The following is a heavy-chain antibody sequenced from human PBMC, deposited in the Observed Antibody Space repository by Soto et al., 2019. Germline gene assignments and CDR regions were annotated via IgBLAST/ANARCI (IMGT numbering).Heavy chain of an antibody. D-gene: IGHD5-18*01. CDR3: ARTQRWLQVGDYDY. Sequence: SETLSLACTVSGDCISRWYWSWIRQPPGKGLEWIGYIYYSGSTNYNPSLKRRLTISKDTSKSQVVLTMTNMDPVDTATYYCARTQRWLQVGDYDYGGQGALVTDSS. J-gene: IGHJ4*02. V-gene: IGHV4-59*01. CDR1: GDCISRWY. CDR2: IYYSGST.